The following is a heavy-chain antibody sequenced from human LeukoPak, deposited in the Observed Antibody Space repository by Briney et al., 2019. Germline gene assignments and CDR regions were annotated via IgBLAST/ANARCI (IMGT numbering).Heavy chain of an antibody. CDR2: IDTDGKST. CDR1: GFTFNTYF. Sequence: GGSLRLSCAASGFTFNTYFMHWVRQAPGKRLVWASRIDTDGKSTTYADSVKGRFTISRDNAKNTLYLQMNSLRAEDTAVYYCVRDKDGYNFWGQGTLVSVSS. D-gene: IGHD5-24*01. CDR3: VRDKDGYNF. J-gene: IGHJ4*02. V-gene: IGHV3-74*01.